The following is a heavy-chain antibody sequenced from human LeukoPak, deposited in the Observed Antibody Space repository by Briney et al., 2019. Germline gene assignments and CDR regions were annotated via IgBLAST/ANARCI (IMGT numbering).Heavy chain of an antibody. CDR3: ARDKGGMYGLDI. CDR2: IYDAGNT. J-gene: IGHJ3*02. Sequence: GGSLRLSCAASGFTVSSNHMHWVRQAPEKGLEWVSIIYDAGNTHFADSEKGRFTVSRDNSNNTVYLQMNSLRPEDTALCYCARDKGGMYGLDIWGQGTMVTVSS. CDR1: GFTVSSNH. D-gene: IGHD2-8*01. V-gene: IGHV3-66*02.